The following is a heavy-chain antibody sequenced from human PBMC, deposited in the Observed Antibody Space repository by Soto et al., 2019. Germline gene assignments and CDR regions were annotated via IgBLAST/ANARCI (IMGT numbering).Heavy chain of an antibody. CDR2: IWYDGSNK. J-gene: IGHJ6*02. V-gene: IGHV3-33*01. CDR1: GFTFSSYG. Sequence: GGSLRLSCAASGFTFSSYGMHWVRQAPGKGLEWVAVIWYDGSNKYYADSVKGRFTISRDNSKNTLYLQMNSLRAEDTAVYYCAAGYPYYGMDVWGQGTTVTVSS. D-gene: IGHD3-9*01. CDR3: AAGYPYYGMDV.